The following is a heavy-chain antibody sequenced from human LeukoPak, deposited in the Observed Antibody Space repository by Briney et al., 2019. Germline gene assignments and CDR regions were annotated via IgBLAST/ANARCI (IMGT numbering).Heavy chain of an antibody. D-gene: IGHD6-13*01. CDR2: INHSGST. J-gene: IGHJ6*02. V-gene: IGHV4-34*01. CDR1: GGSFSGYY. Sequence: PSETLSLTCAVYGGSFSGYYWSWIRQPPGKGLEWIGEINHSGSTNYNPSLKSRVTISVDTSKNQFSLKLSSVTAADTAVYYCASCQAPGIAADVWGQGTTVTVSS. CDR3: ASCQAPGIAADV.